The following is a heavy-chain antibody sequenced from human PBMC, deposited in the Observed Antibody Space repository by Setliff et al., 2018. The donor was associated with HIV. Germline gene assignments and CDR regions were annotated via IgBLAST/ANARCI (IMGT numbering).Heavy chain of an antibody. Sequence: ASVKVSCKASGDIFTSYGISWVRQAPGQGLEWMGWISAYNGNTNYAQKLQGRVTMTTDTSTSTAYMELRSLRSDDTAVYYCATSSRIYYYSYYHMDVWGKGTTVTVSS. D-gene: IGHD2-2*01. CDR3: ATSSRIYYYSYYHMDV. CDR2: ISAYNGNT. CDR1: GDIFTSYG. V-gene: IGHV1-18*01. J-gene: IGHJ6*03.